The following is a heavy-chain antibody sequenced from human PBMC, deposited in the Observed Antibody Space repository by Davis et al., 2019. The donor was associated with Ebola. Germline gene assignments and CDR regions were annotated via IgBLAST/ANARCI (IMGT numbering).Heavy chain of an antibody. CDR3: ARVRFNGGTCWFDP. D-gene: IGHD2-8*01. CDR1: GFTFSSYS. J-gene: IGHJ5*02. Sequence: GESLKIPCAASGFTFSSYSMNWVRQAPGKGLEWVSYISSSSSTIYYADSVKGRFTISRDNAKNSLYLQMNSLRDEDTAVYYCARVRFNGGTCWFDPWGQGTLVTVSS. V-gene: IGHV3-48*02. CDR2: ISSSSSTI.